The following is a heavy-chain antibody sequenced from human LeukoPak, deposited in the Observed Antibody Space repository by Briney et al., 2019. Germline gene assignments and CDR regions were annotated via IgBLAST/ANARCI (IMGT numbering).Heavy chain of an antibody. J-gene: IGHJ4*02. CDR1: GFTFSSYT. CDR3: ARTANFAAGYYIDY. D-gene: IGHD6-13*01. Sequence: GGSLRLSCAASGFTFSSYTMNWVRQAPGKGLEWVSSISGSSRHKYYADSVRGRFTISRDNAKNSLYLQMNSLRAEDTAVYYCARTANFAAGYYIDYWGQGTLVTVSS. CDR2: ISGSSRHK. V-gene: IGHV3-21*01.